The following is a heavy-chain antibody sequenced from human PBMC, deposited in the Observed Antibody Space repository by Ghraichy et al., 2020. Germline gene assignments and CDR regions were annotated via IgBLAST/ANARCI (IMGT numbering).Heavy chain of an antibody. CDR3: ARDGSRGSGSNYYYYGMDV. V-gene: IGHV3-33*01. D-gene: IGHD3-10*01. J-gene: IGHJ6*02. Sequence: GESLNISCAASGFTFSSYGMHWVRQAPGKGLEWVAVIWYDGSNKYYADSVKGRFTISRENSKNTLYLQMNSLRAEDTVVYYCARDGSRGSGSNYYYYGMDVWGQGTTVTVSS. CDR2: IWYDGSNK. CDR1: GFTFSSYG.